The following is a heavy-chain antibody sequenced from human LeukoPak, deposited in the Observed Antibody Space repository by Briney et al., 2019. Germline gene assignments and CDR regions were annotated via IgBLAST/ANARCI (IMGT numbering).Heavy chain of an antibody. CDR2: IYSGGST. D-gene: IGHD5-18*01. J-gene: IGHJ4*02. Sequence: GGSLRLSCAASGFTVSSNYMSWVRQAPGKGLEWVSVIYSGGSTYYADSVKGRFTISRDNSKNTLYLQMNSLRAEDTAVYYCARGGITWIQLWPVDYWGQGTLVTVSS. CDR3: ARGGITWIQLWPVDY. V-gene: IGHV3-53*01. CDR1: GFTVSSNY.